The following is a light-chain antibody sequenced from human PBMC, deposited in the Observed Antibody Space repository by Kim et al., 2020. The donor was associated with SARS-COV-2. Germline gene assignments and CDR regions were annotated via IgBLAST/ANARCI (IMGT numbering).Light chain of an antibody. J-gene: IGKJ5*01. Sequence: LSPEESTTLSCRATQNVDIRLAWFIQKPGHPPSLLIYDASNSAPGVPARFSGSGSGTDFTLTISSLEAEDFAVYYCQQRAHWPRTFGQGTRLEIK. CDR1: QNVDIR. V-gene: IGKV3-11*01. CDR2: DAS. CDR3: QQRAHWPRT.